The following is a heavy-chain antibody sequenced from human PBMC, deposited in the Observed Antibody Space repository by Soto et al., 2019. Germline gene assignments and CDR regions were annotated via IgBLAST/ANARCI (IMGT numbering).Heavy chain of an antibody. V-gene: IGHV3-23*01. CDR1: GFTFSSYA. J-gene: IGHJ6*02. CDR2: ITSGDST. D-gene: IGHD3-16*01. CDR3: YGSHCDMDV. Sequence: EVQLLESGGGLVQPGGSLRLSCAASGFTFSSYAMSWVRQAPGKGLEWVSAITSGDSTYYADSVKGRFTISRDNSKNTLYLQMSSLSAEDTAVYYAYGSHCDMDVWGQGTTVTVSS.